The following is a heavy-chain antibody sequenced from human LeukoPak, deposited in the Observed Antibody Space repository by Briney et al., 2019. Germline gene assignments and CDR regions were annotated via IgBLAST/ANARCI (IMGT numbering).Heavy chain of an antibody. CDR3: ASGQYGSWSSWFDP. Sequence: SETLSLTCTVSGDSIRNYYWSWIRQPPGKGLEWIGCFSYSGSTNHNPSLKSRVTISVDTSKNQFSLKLTSVTAAGTAVYFCASGQYGSWSSWFDPWGQGTLVTVSS. CDR1: GDSIRNYY. D-gene: IGHD6-6*01. J-gene: IGHJ5*02. CDR2: FSYSGST. V-gene: IGHV4-59*01.